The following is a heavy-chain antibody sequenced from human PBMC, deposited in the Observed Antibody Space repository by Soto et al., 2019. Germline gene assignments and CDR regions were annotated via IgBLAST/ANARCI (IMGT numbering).Heavy chain of an antibody. CDR3: AKVYCPNRVCYPNYYHYAMDV. CDR1: GFTFSNYA. V-gene: IGHV3-23*01. Sequence: GGSRRLSCAASGFTFSNYAMSWGRLAPGKGLEWVSRISVSGGNTYYADAVKGRCTISRQHSKNTLYLQMNRLRAEDTDVYHCAKVYCPNRVCYPNYYHYAMDVWGQGTKVTVSS. CDR2: ISVSGGNT. J-gene: IGHJ6*02. D-gene: IGHD2-8*01.